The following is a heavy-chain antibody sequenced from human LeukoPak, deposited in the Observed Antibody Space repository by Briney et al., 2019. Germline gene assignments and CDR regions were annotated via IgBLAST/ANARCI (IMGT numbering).Heavy chain of an antibody. CDR3: AKDGPND. V-gene: IGHV4-34*01. CDR2: INHSGST. CDR1: GGSFSGYY. D-gene: IGHD1-1*01. J-gene: IGHJ4*02. Sequence: SETLSLTCAVYGGSFSGYYWSWIRQPPGKGLEWIGEINHSGSTNYNPSLKSRVTISVDTSKNQFSLKLSSVTAADTAVYYCAKDGPNDWGQGTLVTVSS.